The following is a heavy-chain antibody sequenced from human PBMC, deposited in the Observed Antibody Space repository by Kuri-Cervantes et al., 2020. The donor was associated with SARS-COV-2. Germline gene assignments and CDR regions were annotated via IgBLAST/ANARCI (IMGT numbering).Heavy chain of an antibody. CDR1: GFTFSSYW. J-gene: IGHJ4*02. Sequence: GGSLRLFCAASGFTFSSYWMHWVRQAPGKGLVWVSRINSDGSSTSYADSVKGRFTISRDNAKNTLYLRMSSLRAEDTAVYYCARDLRLGKSLDYWGQGTLVTVSS. V-gene: IGHV3-74*01. CDR2: INSDGSST. D-gene: IGHD7-27*01. CDR3: ARDLRLGKSLDY.